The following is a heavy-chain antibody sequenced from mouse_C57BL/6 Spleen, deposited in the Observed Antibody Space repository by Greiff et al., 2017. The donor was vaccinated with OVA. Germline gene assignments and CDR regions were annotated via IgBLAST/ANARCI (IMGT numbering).Heavy chain of an antibody. CDR3: TTGSYLYAMDY. Sequence: EVKLVESGAELVRPGASVKLSCTASGFNIKDDYMHWVKQRPEQGLEWIGWIDPETGDTEYASKFQGKATITADTSSNTAYLQLSSLTSEDTAVYYCTTGSYLYAMDYWGQGTSVTVSS. CDR2: IDPETGDT. D-gene: IGHD1-1*01. J-gene: IGHJ4*01. V-gene: IGHV14-4*01. CDR1: GFNIKDDY.